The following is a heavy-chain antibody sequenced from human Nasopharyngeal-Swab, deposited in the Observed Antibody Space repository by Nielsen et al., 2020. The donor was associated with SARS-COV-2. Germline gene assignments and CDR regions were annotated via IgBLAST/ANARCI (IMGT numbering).Heavy chain of an antibody. V-gene: IGHV1-2*02. CDR3: ARDYYDNYDSDF. D-gene: IGHD3-22*01. CDR1: GYTFTDYY. J-gene: IGHJ4*02. Sequence: ASVKVSCKTSGYTFTDYYIHWVRQVPGKGLEWVGFINPYNGDTFYAQNFQGRVTVTRDTSRSTAYIDLSRLRSDDTAVYYCARDYYDNYDSDFWGQGTLVTVSS. CDR2: INPYNGDT.